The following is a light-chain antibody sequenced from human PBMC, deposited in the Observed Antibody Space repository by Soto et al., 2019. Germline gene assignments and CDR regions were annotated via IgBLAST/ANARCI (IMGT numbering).Light chain of an antibody. CDR1: QSVTVNS. Sequence: EILLTQSPSTLSLSPGEGVTLSCRASQSVTVNSLACYQQKPGQAPRLLIYAASTRAAAVPDRFTGSGSGTDFALTIRGLEPEDAAVYYCQQYGSSPITFGQGTRLEIK. V-gene: IGKV3-20*01. CDR3: QQYGSSPIT. J-gene: IGKJ5*01. CDR2: AAS.